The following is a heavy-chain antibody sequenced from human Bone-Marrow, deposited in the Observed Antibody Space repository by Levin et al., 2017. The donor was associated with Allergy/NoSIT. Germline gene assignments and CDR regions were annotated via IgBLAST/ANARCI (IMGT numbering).Heavy chain of an antibody. Sequence: GESLKISCEGTGYNFASQWIGWVRQMPGKGLEWMVMIKPGDSDTRHNPSFQGQVSISADRSINTAYLQWSSLQASDTAMYYCARHALDRGMAYPDYWGRGTLVTVAS. V-gene: IGHV5-51*01. J-gene: IGHJ4*02. CDR1: GYNFASQW. CDR2: IKPGDSDT. CDR3: ARHALDRGMAYPDY. D-gene: IGHD5-18*01.